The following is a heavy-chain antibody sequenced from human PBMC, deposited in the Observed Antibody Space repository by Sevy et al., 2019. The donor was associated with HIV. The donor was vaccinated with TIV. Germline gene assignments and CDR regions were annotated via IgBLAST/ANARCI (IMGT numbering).Heavy chain of an antibody. J-gene: IGHJ4*02. Sequence: GGSLRLSCAASGFTFSSYWMSWVRQAPGKGLEWVANIKQDGSEKYYVDSVEGRFTISRDNAKNSLYLQMNSLRAEDTAVYYCARGRIFGVVIYYFDYWGQGTLVTVSS. CDR1: GFTFSSYW. D-gene: IGHD3-3*02. CDR3: ARGRIFGVVIYYFDY. V-gene: IGHV3-7*01. CDR2: IKQDGSEK.